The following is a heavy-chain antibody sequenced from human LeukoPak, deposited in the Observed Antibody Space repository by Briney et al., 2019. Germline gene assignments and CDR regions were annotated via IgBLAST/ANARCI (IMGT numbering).Heavy chain of an antibody. CDR2: ISGSGGGT. D-gene: IGHD6-19*01. CDR1: GFTFSSYA. V-gene: IGHV3-23*01. CDR3: TRGGWLGKPQRVDY. Sequence: GGSLKLSCAVSGFTFSSYAMSWVRQAPGKGLEWVSLISGSGGGTYFADSVKGRFTISRDNSKNMLYLQMNSLRDEDTAVYYCTRGGWLGKPQRVDYWGQGTLVTVSS. J-gene: IGHJ4*02.